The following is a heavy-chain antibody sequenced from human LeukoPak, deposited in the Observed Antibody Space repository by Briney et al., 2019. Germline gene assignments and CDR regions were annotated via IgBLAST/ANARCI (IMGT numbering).Heavy chain of an antibody. CDR1: GFTFDDYA. D-gene: IGHD3-22*01. Sequence: GGSLRLSCAASGFTFDDYAMHWVRQAPGKGLEWVSGISWNSGGIGYADSVKGRFTISRDNAKNSLYLQMNSLRAEDTALYYCAKDVHSSGYYYYYYGMDVWGQGTTVTVSS. V-gene: IGHV3-9*01. J-gene: IGHJ6*02. CDR2: ISWNSGGI. CDR3: AKDVHSSGYYYYYYGMDV.